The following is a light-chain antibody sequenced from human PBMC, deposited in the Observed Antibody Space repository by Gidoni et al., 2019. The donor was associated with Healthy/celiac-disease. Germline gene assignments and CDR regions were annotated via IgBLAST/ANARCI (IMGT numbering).Light chain of an antibody. CDR2: AAS. J-gene: IGKJ1*01. Sequence: IQITQFPSSLSASVGDRVTITCRASQSISSYLNWYQQKPGKAPKLLIYAASSLQSGVPSRFSGGGSGTDFTLTISSLQPEDFATYYCQQSYSTPWTFGQGTKVEIK. CDR1: QSISSY. V-gene: IGKV1-39*01. CDR3: QQSYSTPWT.